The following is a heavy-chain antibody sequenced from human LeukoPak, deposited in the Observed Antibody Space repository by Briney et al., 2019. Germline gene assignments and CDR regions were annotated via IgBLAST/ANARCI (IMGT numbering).Heavy chain of an antibody. D-gene: IGHD3-3*01. CDR3: ARGRTDFWSGYLIFDAFDI. Sequence: GASVKVSCKASGYTFTSYGINWVRQATGQGLEWMGWMNPNSGNTGYAQKFQGRVTITRNTSISTAYMELSSLRSEDTAVYYCARGRTDFWSGYLIFDAFDIWGQGTMVTVSS. V-gene: IGHV1-8*03. CDR2: MNPNSGNT. J-gene: IGHJ3*02. CDR1: GYTFTSYG.